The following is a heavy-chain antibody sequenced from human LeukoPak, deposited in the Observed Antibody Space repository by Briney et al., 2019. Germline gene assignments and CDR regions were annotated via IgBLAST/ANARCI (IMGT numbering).Heavy chain of an antibody. D-gene: IGHD6-19*01. J-gene: IGHJ3*02. Sequence: SETLSLTCIVSGGSISSSYYYWGWIRQPPGKGLEWIGSIYYSGSTYYNPSLRSRVTISVDTSKNQFSLKLSSVTAADTAVYYCARHLIAVAGTGSVFDIWGQGTTVTVSS. CDR2: IYYSGST. CDR3: ARHLIAVAGTGSVFDI. V-gene: IGHV4-39*01. CDR1: GGSISSSYYY.